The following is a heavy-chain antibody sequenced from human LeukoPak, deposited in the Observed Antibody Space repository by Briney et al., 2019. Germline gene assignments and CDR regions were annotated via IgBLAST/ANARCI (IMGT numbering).Heavy chain of an antibody. D-gene: IGHD5-24*01. CDR3: ARARRRWLQFLGGGFDY. CDR1: GGSISSYY. Sequence: SETLSLTCTVSGGSISSYYWSWIRQPPGKGLEWIGYIYYSGSTNYNPSLKSRVTISVDTSKNQFSLKLSSVTAADTAVYYCARARRRWLQFLGGGFDYWGQGTLVTVSS. V-gene: IGHV4-59*01. CDR2: IYYSGST. J-gene: IGHJ4*02.